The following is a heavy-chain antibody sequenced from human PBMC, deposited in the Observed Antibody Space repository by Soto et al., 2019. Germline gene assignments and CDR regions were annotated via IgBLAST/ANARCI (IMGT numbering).Heavy chain of an antibody. D-gene: IGHD3-22*01. V-gene: IGHV3-30-3*01. CDR2: ISYDGSNK. J-gene: IGHJ4*02. CDR1: GFTFSSYA. CDR3: ATTYYYDSSGYSPFDY. Sequence: QTGGSLRLSCAASGFTFSSYAMHWVRQAPGKGLEWVAVISYDGSNKYYADSVKGRFTISRDNSKNTLYLQMNSLRAEDTAVYYCATTYYYDSSGYSPFDYWGQGTLVTVSS.